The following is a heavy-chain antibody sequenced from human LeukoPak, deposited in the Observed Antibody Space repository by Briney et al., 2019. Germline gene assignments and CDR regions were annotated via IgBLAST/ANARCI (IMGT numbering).Heavy chain of an antibody. Sequence: PSETLSRTCTVSGDSISTSSYYWGWIRQSPGKGLQWLGSIYYNGISHYNPSLKGRLTIYVDTSRNQFSLHVSSVTAADTAVFYCARSDYYDYRQIDFWGQGTLVTVSS. CDR2: IYYNGIS. J-gene: IGHJ4*02. CDR3: ARSDYYDYRQIDF. CDR1: GDSISTSSYY. D-gene: IGHD3-22*01. V-gene: IGHV4-39*01.